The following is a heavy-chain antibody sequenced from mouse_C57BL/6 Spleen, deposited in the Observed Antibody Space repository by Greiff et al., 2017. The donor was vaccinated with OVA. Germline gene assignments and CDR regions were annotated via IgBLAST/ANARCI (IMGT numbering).Heavy chain of an antibody. CDR2: IYPGSGNT. CDR1: GYSFTSYY. CDR3: ARNGLYGNYWYFDV. V-gene: IGHV1-66*01. Sequence: QVQLQQSGPELVKPGASVKISCKASGYSFTSYYIHWVKQRPGQGLEWIGWIYPGSGNTKYNEKFKGKATLTADTSSSTAYMQLSSLTSEDSAVYYCARNGLYGNYWYFDVWGTGTTVTVSS. D-gene: IGHD2-1*01. J-gene: IGHJ1*03.